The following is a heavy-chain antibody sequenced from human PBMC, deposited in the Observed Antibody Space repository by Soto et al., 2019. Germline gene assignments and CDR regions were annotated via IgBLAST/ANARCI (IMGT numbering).Heavy chain of an antibody. CDR3: AKVRAGSNGVYYYGLDV. J-gene: IGHJ6*02. CDR1: GFDFRRFG. CDR2: ITYDGNYK. D-gene: IGHD1-26*01. Sequence: QEQLVESGGGVVQPGRSLRLSCVGSGFDFRRFGMHWVRQAPDKGLEWVALITYDGNYKDYADVVKGRFTIARDDDRFKVSLEMDNVTPDDTVHLFCAKVRAGSNGVYYYGLDVWGQGATVTDS. V-gene: IGHV3-30*18.